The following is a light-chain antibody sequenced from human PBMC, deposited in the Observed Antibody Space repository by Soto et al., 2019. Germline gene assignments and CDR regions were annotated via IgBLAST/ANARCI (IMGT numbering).Light chain of an antibody. Sequence: EIVLTQSPGTLSLSLGERATLSCRASQDVASNYLAWYQQRPGQAPTLLIYGASIRATGSPDRFSGSGSATDFTLTISRLEPEDSAVYYCQQYGSQSWTFGQGTKVDIK. V-gene: IGKV3-20*01. CDR1: QDVASNY. CDR2: GAS. J-gene: IGKJ1*01. CDR3: QQYGSQSWT.